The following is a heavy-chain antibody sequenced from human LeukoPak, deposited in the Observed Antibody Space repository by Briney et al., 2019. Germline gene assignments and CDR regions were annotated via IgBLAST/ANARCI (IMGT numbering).Heavy chain of an antibody. J-gene: IGHJ4*02. CDR1: GGSFSGYY. Sequence: SETLSLTCAVYGGSFSGYYWSWIRQPPGKGLEWIGLINHSGSTNYNPSLKSRVTISVDTSKNQFSLKLSSVTAADTAVYYCARGRYYGSGSYFGFPFDYWGQGTLVTVSS. CDR2: INHSGST. CDR3: ARGRYYGSGSYFGFPFDY. D-gene: IGHD3-10*01. V-gene: IGHV4-34*01.